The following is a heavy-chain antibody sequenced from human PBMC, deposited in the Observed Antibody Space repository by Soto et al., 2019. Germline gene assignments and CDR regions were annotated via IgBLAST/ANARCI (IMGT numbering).Heavy chain of an antibody. CDR1: GFSLSNARMG. J-gene: IGHJ5*02. CDR3: ARIYVIWGIYPYNWFDP. Sequence: QVTLKESGPVLVKPTETLTLTCTVSGFSLSNARMGVSWIRQPPGKALKWLAHIFSNDQKSYSTSLKSRLTISKDTSKSQVVLTITNMDPVDTATYYCARIYVIWGIYPYNWFDPWGQGTLVTVSS. D-gene: IGHD3-16*01. V-gene: IGHV2-26*01. CDR2: IFSNDQK.